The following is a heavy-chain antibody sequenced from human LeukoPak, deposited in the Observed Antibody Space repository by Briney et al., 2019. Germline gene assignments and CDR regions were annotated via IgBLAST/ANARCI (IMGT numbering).Heavy chain of an antibody. CDR3: AAVPIANAWYWDDAFDV. CDR2: VNPSGDFE. V-gene: IGHV1-46*01. CDR1: GYTFTSYY. J-gene: IGHJ3*01. Sequence: ASVKVSCKASGYTFTSYYVHWVRQAPGQGLEWMGVVNPSGDFESYAQKLQGRVTITRDISTSTAYMELSSLTSDDPAVYYCAAVPIANAWYWDDAFDVWGQGTMVAVSS. D-gene: IGHD2-8*02.